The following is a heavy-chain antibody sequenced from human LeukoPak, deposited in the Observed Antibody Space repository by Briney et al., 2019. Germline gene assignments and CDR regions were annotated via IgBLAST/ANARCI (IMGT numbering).Heavy chain of an antibody. J-gene: IGHJ6*02. Sequence: ASVKVSCKASGYTFTSYAMNWVRQAPGQGLEWMGWINTNTGNPTYAQGFTGRFVFSLDTSVSTAYLQISSLKAEDTAVYYCARPRRGIYCSSTSCYDPDYYYGMDVWGQGTTVTVSS. CDR3: ARPRRGIYCSSTSCYDPDYYYGMDV. CDR2: INTNTGNP. D-gene: IGHD2-2*01. V-gene: IGHV7-4-1*02. CDR1: GYTFTSYA.